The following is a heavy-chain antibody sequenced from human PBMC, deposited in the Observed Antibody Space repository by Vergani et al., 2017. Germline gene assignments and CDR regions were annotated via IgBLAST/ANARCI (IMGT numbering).Heavy chain of an antibody. V-gene: IGHV4-34*01. CDR3: ARGRGTWIQLWGNWFDP. CDR2: INHSGST. D-gene: IGHD5-18*01. CDR1: GGSFSGYY. Sequence: QVQLQQWGAGLLKPSETLSLTCAVYGGSFSGYYWSWIRQPPGKGLEWIGEINHSGSTNYNPSLKSRVTISVDTSKNQFSLQLSSVTAADTAVYYCARGRGTWIQLWGNWFDPWGQGTLVTVSS. J-gene: IGHJ5*02.